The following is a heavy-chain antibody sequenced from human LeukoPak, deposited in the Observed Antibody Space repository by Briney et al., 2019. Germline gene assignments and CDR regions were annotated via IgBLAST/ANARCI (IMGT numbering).Heavy chain of an antibody. D-gene: IGHD1-26*01. CDR3: ARDHVKVGATNAFDI. J-gene: IGHJ3*02. V-gene: IGHV1-18*01. Sequence: GAPVKVSCKASGYTFTSYGISWVRQAPGQGLEWMGWISAYNGNTNYAQKLQGRVTMTTDTSTSTAYMELRSLRSDDTAVYYCARDHVKVGATNAFDIWGQGTMVTVSS. CDR1: GYTFTSYG. CDR2: ISAYNGNT.